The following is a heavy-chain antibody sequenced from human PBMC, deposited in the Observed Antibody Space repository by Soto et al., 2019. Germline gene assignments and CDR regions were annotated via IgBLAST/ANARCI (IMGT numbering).Heavy chain of an antibody. J-gene: IGHJ4*02. CDR2: ISYDRSNK. V-gene: IGHV3-30*18. D-gene: IGHD3-22*01. CDR1: GFTFSSYG. CDR3: AKDRPPPPSHYYDSSGPIDY. Sequence: PGGSLRLSCAASGFTFSSYGMHWVRQAPGKGLEWVAVISYDRSNKYYADSVKGRFTISRDNSKNTLYLQMNSLRAEDTAVYYCAKDRPPPPSHYYDSSGPIDYWGQGTLVTVSS.